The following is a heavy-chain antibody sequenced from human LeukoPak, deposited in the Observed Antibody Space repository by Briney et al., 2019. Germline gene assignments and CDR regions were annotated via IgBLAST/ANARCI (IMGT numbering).Heavy chain of an antibody. J-gene: IGHJ4*02. Sequence: GGSVKVSCKASGYTFTGYYTHCVRHAPGQRLEWMGRINPNSGGTNYAQKFHGRVTITKDTSISTAYMEFSRLRSDDTAVYYSAKANRMYQYSSGWYDNLVVYWGQGTLVTVSS. CDR3: AKANRMYQYSSGWYDNLVVY. CDR1: GYTFTGYY. D-gene: IGHD6-19*01. CDR2: INPNSGGT. V-gene: IGHV1-2*06.